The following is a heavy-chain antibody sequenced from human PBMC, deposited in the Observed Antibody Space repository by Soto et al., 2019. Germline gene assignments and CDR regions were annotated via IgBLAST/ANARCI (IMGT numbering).Heavy chain of an antibody. CDR2: IIPILGIA. D-gene: IGHD2-2*01. V-gene: IGHV1-69*02. J-gene: IGHJ3*02. CDR1: GGTFSSYT. Sequence: SVKVSCKASGGTFSSYTISWVRQAPGQGLEWMGRIIPILGIANYAQKFQGRVTITADKSTSTAYMELSSLRSEDTAVYYCATTIVVVPAAMLPNAFDIWGQGTMVTVSS. CDR3: ATTIVVVPAAMLPNAFDI.